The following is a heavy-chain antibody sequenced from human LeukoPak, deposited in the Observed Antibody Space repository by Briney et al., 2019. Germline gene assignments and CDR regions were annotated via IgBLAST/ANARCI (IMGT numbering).Heavy chain of an antibody. CDR1: GGSISSYY. Sequence: PSETLSLTCTVSGGSISSYYWSWIRQPAGKGLEWIGRIYTSGSTNYNPSLKSRVTISVDTSKNQFSLKLSSVTAADTAVYYCARHRDGYNWSDAFDIWGQGTMVTVSS. CDR3: ARHRDGYNWSDAFDI. V-gene: IGHV4-4*07. CDR2: IYTSGST. J-gene: IGHJ3*02. D-gene: IGHD5-12*01.